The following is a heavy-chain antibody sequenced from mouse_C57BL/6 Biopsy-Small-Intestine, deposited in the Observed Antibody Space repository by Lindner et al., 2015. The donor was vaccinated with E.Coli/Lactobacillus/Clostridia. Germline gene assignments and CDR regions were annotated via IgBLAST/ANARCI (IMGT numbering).Heavy chain of an antibody. D-gene: IGHD1-1*02. CDR3: VRGPDLRLGDYSMVYGDYSLEY. CDR2: ISSYSGSP. J-gene: IGHJ4*01. Sequence: SVKVSCKASGYIFTTYGVSWVRQAPGQGLEWMGWISSYSGSPIHVQKLQGRVTMTTDTSTNTAYLELTSLRSDDTAVYYCVRGPDLRLGDYSMVYGDYSLEYWGQGTLVTVSS. V-gene: IGHV1S61*01. CDR1: GYIFTTYG.